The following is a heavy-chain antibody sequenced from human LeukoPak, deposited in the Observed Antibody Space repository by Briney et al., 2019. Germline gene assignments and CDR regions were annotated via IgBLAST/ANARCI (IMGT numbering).Heavy chain of an antibody. V-gene: IGHV3-23*01. CDR2: ISGSGGST. CDR1: GFTFSSYA. Sequence: GASLRLSCAASGFTFSSYAMSWVRQAPGEGLEWVSAISGSGGSTYYADSVKGRFTISRDSSKNTLYLQMNSLRAEDTAVYYCAKTGGLQFDPWGQGTLVTVSS. J-gene: IGHJ5*02. D-gene: IGHD3-10*01. CDR3: AKTGGLQFDP.